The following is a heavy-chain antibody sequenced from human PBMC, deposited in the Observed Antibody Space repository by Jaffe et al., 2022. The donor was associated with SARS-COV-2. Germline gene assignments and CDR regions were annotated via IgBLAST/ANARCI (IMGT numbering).Heavy chain of an antibody. CDR1: GFTFSSYS. V-gene: IGHV3-21*01. Sequence: EVQLVESGGGLVKPGGSLRLSCAASGFTFSSYSMNWVRQAPGKGLEWVSSISSSSSYIYYADSVKGRFTISRDNAKNSLYLQMNSLRAEDTAVYYCARCSGYDYDCWFDPWGQGTLVTVSS. J-gene: IGHJ5*02. CDR2: ISSSSSYI. CDR3: ARCSGYDYDCWFDP. D-gene: IGHD5-12*01.